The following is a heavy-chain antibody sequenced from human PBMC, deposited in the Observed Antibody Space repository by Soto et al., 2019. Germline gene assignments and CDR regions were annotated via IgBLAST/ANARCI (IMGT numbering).Heavy chain of an antibody. CDR3: ATTIVVPSNYYYYYGMDV. J-gene: IGHJ6*02. D-gene: IGHD2-2*01. CDR1: GYSFTSYW. Sequence: GESLKISCKGSGYSFTSYWIGWVRQMPGKGLEWMGIIYPGDSDTRYSPSFQGQVTISADKSISTAYLQWSSLKVSDTAMYYCATTIVVPSNYYYYYGMDVWGQGTTVTVSS. CDR2: IYPGDSDT. V-gene: IGHV5-51*01.